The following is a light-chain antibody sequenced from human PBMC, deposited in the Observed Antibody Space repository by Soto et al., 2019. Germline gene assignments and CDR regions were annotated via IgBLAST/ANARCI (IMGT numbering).Light chain of an antibody. V-gene: IGKV1-5*03. CDR2: KAS. CDR3: QQYNSYSGT. CDR1: QSISSW. Sequence: DIQMTQSPSTLSASVGDRVTITCRASQSISSWLAWYQQKPGKAPKLLIYKASSLESGVPSRFSGSGSGTAFTLTISSLQPDDFATYYCQQYNSYSGTFDQGTKVEIK. J-gene: IGKJ1*01.